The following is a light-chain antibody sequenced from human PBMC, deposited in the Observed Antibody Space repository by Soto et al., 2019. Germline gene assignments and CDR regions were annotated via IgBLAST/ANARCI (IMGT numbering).Light chain of an antibody. J-gene: IGLJ2*01. V-gene: IGLV2-8*01. CDR1: SSDVGGYNP. CDR2: EVS. Sequence: QSALTQPPSASGSPGQSVTIPCTGTSSDVGGYNPVSWYQQHPGKVPKLMIYEVSKRPSGVPDRFSGSKSGNTASLTVSGLQAEDEADYYCSSYAGSNNLVFGGGTKLTVL. CDR3: SSYAGSNNLV.